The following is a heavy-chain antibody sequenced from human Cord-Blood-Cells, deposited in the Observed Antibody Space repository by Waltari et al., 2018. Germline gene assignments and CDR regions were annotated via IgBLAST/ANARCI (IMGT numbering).Heavy chain of an antibody. CDR3: ATGDSSELFFDY. V-gene: IGHV1-24*01. Sequence: QVQLVQSGAEVKKPGASVKVSCKVSGYTLTELSMHWVRQAPGKGLGWMGGLDPEEGETIDAQKFQGRGTMTEDTSTETAYMELSSRRSEDTAVYYCATGDSSELFFDYLGQGTLVTVSS. CDR2: LDPEEGET. D-gene: IGHD3-22*01. J-gene: IGHJ4*02. CDR1: GYTLTELS.